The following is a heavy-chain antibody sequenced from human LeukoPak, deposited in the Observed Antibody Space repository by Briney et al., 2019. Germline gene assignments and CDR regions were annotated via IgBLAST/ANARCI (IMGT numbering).Heavy chain of an antibody. CDR3: ARVPPTHYYYYYGMDV. J-gene: IGHJ6*02. V-gene: IGHV4-34*01. Sequence: SETLSLTCAVYGGSFSGYYWSWIRQPPGKGLEWIGEINHSGSTNYNPFLKSRVTISVDTSKNQFSLKLSSVTAADTAVYYCARVPPTHYYYYYGMDVWGQGTTVTVSS. CDR2: INHSGST. CDR1: GGSFSGYY.